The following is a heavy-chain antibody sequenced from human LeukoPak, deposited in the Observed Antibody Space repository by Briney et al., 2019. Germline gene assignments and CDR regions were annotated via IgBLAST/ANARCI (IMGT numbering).Heavy chain of an antibody. CDR2: ISSGSTTM. CDR3: ARDRGNSAYGAWFDS. CDR1: GFTFSSHD. V-gene: IGHV3-48*03. Sequence: GGSLRLSCSASGFTFSSHDMNWVRQGPGKGLEWLSYISSGSTTMDYADSVKGRFTISRDNAKNSLFLQMNSLRAEDTGIYYCARDRGNSAYGAWFDSWGQGTLVTVSS. D-gene: IGHD5-12*01. J-gene: IGHJ5*01.